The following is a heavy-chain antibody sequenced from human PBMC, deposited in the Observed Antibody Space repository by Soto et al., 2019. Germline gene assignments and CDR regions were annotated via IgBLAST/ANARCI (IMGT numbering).Heavy chain of an antibody. CDR2: MNPNSGST. Sequence: ASVKVSCKASGYTFTSYDINWVRQATGQGLEWMGWMNPNSGSTGYAQKFQGRVTMTRNTSISTAYMELSSLRSEDTAVYYCARDMYYDILTDSNWFDPWGQGTLVTVS. J-gene: IGHJ5*02. CDR3: ARDMYYDILTDSNWFDP. V-gene: IGHV1-8*01. D-gene: IGHD3-9*01. CDR1: GYTFTSYD.